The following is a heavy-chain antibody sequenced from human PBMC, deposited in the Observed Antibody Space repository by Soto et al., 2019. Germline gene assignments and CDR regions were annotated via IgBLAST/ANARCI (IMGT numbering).Heavy chain of an antibody. V-gene: IGHV2-5*02. CDR2: LYWDDDE. Sequence: QIILNESGPTLVKPTQTLTLTCTFSGFSLSTRGVGVGWIRQPPGKALEWLALLYWDDDERYSPSLMSRLTITKDTSKNQVFFTMTDVDPVDTATYYCAHRPRGFTYFVDYCGQATVVTVSS. CDR1: GFSLSTRGVG. D-gene: IGHD2-8*01. J-gene: IGHJ4*02. CDR3: AHRPRGFTYFVDY.